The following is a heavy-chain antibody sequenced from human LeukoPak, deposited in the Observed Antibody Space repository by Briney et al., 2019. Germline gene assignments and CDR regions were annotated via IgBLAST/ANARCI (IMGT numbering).Heavy chain of an antibody. V-gene: IGHV3-7*01. CDR3: AKDRDGYNSPFDY. Sequence: GGSLRLSCATSGFTFSSSWMSWVRQAPGKGLECVANIKEDGREKYYVDSVKGRFTISRDNSKNTLYLQMNSLRAEDTAVYYCAKDRDGYNSPFDYWGQGTLVTVSS. J-gene: IGHJ4*02. CDR2: IKEDGREK. CDR1: GFTFSSSW. D-gene: IGHD5-24*01.